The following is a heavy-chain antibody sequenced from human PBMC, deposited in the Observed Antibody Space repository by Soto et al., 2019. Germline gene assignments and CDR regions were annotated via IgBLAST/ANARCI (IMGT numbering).Heavy chain of an antibody. CDR1: GGSFSGYY. J-gene: IGHJ6*03. Sequence: QVQLQQWGAGLLKPSETLSLTCAVYGGSFSGYYWSWIRQPPGKGLEWIGEINHSGSTNYNPSLKSRVTISVDTYKNQFSLKLSSVTAADTAVYYCARGKGNYPIFGVVASYYMDVWGKGTTVTVSS. CDR3: ARGKGNYPIFGVVASYYMDV. D-gene: IGHD3-3*01. CDR2: INHSGST. V-gene: IGHV4-34*01.